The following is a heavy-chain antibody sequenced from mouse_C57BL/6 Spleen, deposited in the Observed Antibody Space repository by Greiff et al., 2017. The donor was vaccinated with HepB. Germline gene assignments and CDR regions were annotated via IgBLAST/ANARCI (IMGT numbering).Heavy chain of an antibody. V-gene: IGHV5-9*01. CDR3: ARHGDGYLYAMDY. D-gene: IGHD2-3*01. CDR2: ISGGGGNT. Sequence: EVMLVESGGGLVKPGGSLKLSCAASGFTFSSYTMSWVRQTPEKRLEWVATISGGGGNTYYPDSVKGRFTISRDNAKNTLYLQMSSLRSEDTALYYCARHGDGYLYAMDYWGQGTSVTVSS. CDR1: GFTFSSYT. J-gene: IGHJ4*01.